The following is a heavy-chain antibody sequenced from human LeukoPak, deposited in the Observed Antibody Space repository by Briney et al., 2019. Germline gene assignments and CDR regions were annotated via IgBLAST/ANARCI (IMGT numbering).Heavy chain of an antibody. Sequence: PSETLSLTCTVSGGSISSSSYYWGWIRQPPGKGLEWIGSIYYSGSTYYNPSLKSRVTISVDTSKNQFSLKLSSVTPEDTAVYYCARDRLYTRIDYWGRGTLVTVSS. J-gene: IGHJ4*02. CDR3: ARDRLYTRIDY. D-gene: IGHD1-14*01. CDR1: GGSISSSSYY. CDR2: IYYSGST. V-gene: IGHV4-39*07.